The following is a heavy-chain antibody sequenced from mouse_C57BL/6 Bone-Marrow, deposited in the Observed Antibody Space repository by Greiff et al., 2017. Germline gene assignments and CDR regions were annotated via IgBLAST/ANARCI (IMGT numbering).Heavy chain of an antibody. CDR2: IYPRSGNT. D-gene: IGHD3-2*02. V-gene: IGHV1-81*01. CDR3: ASAQATCMDY. J-gene: IGHJ4*01. CDR1: GYTFTSYG. Sequence: QVQLQQSGAELARPGASVKLSCKASGYTFTSYGISWVKQRTGQGLEWIGEIYPRSGNTYYNEKFKGKATLIADKSSSTAYMGLRSLTSEDSAVCFCASAQATCMDYWGQGTSVTVSS.